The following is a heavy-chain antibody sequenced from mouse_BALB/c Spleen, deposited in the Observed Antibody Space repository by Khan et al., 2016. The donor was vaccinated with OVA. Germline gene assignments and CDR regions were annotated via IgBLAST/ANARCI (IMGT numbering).Heavy chain of an antibody. D-gene: IGHD1-1*01. Sequence: ESGPGILQPSQTLSLTCSFSGFSLSISGMGVSWIRQPSGKGLEWLAHIYWDDEKRYNPSLKSRLTISKDTSRNQVFLKITSVDTADTATYYCVRRAYFNGSVYFDYWGQGTTLTVSS. CDR1: GFSLSISGMG. V-gene: IGHV8-12*01. J-gene: IGHJ2*01. CDR3: VRRAYFNGSVYFDY. CDR2: IYWDDEK.